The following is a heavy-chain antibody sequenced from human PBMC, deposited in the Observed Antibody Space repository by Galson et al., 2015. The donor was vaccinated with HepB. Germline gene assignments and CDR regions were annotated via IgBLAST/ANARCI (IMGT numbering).Heavy chain of an antibody. J-gene: IGHJ5*02. V-gene: IGHV1-18*01. Sequence: SVKVSCKASGYTFTSYGISWVRQAPGQGLEWMGWISAYNGNTNYAQKLQGRVTMTTDTSTSTAYMELRSLRSDDTAVYYCARDRKFRDPLWFDPWGQGTLVTVSS. D-gene: IGHD2-21*01. CDR1: GYTFTSYG. CDR3: ARDRKFRDPLWFDP. CDR2: ISAYNGNT.